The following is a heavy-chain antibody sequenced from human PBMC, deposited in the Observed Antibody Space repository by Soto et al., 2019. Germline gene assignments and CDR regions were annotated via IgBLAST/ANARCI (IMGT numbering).Heavy chain of an antibody. CDR3: ASSTLRYSGSHYVGDYYYYGMDV. D-gene: IGHD1-26*01. Sequence: PSETLSLTCTVSGGSISSYYWSWIRQPPGKGLEWIGYIYYSGSTNYNPSLKSRVTISVDTSKNQFSLKLSSVTAADTAVYYCASSTLRYSGSHYVGDYYYYGMDVWGQGTTVTVSS. V-gene: IGHV4-59*01. J-gene: IGHJ6*02. CDR2: IYYSGST. CDR1: GGSISSYY.